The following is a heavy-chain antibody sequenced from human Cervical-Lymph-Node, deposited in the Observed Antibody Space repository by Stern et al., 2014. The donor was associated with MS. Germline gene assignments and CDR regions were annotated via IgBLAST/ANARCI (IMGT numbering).Heavy chain of an antibody. CDR3: AKKSGSGWYYVS. CDR1: GFTFSTYD. Sequence: VQLVESRGGLVQPGGSLRLSCAASGFTFSTYDMSWVRRAPGKGPQFVSAISTTGGTTYYADSVKGRFTISRDNSKNTLYLQMNSLRAEDTAVYYCAKKSGSGWYYVSWGQGSLVTVSS. J-gene: IGHJ5*02. V-gene: IGHV3-23*04. D-gene: IGHD6-19*01. CDR2: ISTTGGTT.